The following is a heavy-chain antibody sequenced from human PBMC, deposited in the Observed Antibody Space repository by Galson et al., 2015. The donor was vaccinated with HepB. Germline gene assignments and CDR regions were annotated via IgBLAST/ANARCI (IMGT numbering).Heavy chain of an antibody. V-gene: IGHV4-39*01. Sequence: LSLTCTVSGGSISSSSYYWGWIRQPPGKGLEWIGSIYYSGSTYYNPSLKSRVTISVDTSKNQFSLKLSSVTAADTAVYYCASPPYSGSYYSWYFDLWGRGTLVTVSS. CDR2: IYYSGST. CDR1: GGSISSSSYY. D-gene: IGHD1-26*01. J-gene: IGHJ2*01. CDR3: ASPPYSGSYYSWYFDL.